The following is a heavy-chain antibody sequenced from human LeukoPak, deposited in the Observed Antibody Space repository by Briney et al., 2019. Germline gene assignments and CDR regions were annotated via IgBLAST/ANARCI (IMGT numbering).Heavy chain of an antibody. J-gene: IGHJ1*01. Sequence: GASVKVSCNASGGTFSSYAISWVRHAPGQGLESMGGMIPIFGTANYAQKFQGRVTITADESTSTAYMELSSLRSDNTAVYYSARSYDSSGYPEYFQHWSQGTLVTVYS. D-gene: IGHD3-22*01. CDR3: ARSYDSSGYPEYFQH. V-gene: IGHV1-69*13. CDR2: MIPIFGTA. CDR1: GGTFSSYA.